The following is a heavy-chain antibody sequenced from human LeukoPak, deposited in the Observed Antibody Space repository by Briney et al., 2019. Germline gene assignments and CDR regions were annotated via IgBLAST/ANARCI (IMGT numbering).Heavy chain of an antibody. Sequence: TSETLSLTCTVSGGSISSFYWSWIRQPAGKGLEWIGRIDTGGNTNYKPSLKSRVTMSVDTSKNQFSLKLSSVTAADTAVYYCARVSSSWYQDWYFDLWGRGTLVTVSS. V-gene: IGHV4-4*07. CDR2: IDTGGNT. D-gene: IGHD6-13*01. J-gene: IGHJ2*01. CDR1: GGSISSFY. CDR3: ARVSSSWYQDWYFDL.